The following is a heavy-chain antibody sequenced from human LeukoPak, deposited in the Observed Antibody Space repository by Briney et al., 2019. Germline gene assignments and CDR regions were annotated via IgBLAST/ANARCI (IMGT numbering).Heavy chain of an antibody. Sequence: PSETLSLTCAVSGESSSSNYWTWVRQPPGRGLEWIGDINHSGRVNYRPSLKSRVTISVDTSKSQFSLKQSAVTAADTAVYYCARGLGPMGPSLDYWGQGSLVTVSS. J-gene: IGHJ4*02. D-gene: IGHD3-10*01. CDR2: INHSGRV. V-gene: IGHV4-34*01. CDR3: ARGLGPMGPSLDY. CDR1: GESSSSNY.